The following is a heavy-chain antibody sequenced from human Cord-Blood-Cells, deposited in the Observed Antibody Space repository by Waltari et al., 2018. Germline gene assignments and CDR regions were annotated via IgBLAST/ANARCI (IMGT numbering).Heavy chain of an antibody. Sequence: QVQLVQSGAEVKKPGASVKVSCKVSGYTLTDLSMHWVRQAPGKGLEWMGGFDPEDGETIYAQKFQGRVTMTEDTSTDTAYMELSSLRSEDTAVYYCATVKGGSRFLEWLLFDYWGQGTLVTVSS. CDR2: FDPEDGET. CDR1: GYTLTDLS. J-gene: IGHJ4*02. CDR3: ATVKGGSRFLEWLLFDY. D-gene: IGHD3-3*01. V-gene: IGHV1-24*01.